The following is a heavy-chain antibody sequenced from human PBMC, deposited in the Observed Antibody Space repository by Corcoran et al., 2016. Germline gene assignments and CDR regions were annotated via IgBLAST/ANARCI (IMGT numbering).Heavy chain of an antibody. J-gene: IGHJ6*02. D-gene: IGHD2-2*01. CDR3: ARDRCSSTSCYYYYGMDV. V-gene: IGHV3-33*01. Sequence: QVQLVESGGGVVQPGRSLRLSCAASGFTFSSYGMHWVRQAPGKGLEWVAVIWYEGSNKYSADSVKGRFTISRDNSKNTVYLQMNSLRAEDTAVYYCARDRCSSTSCYYYYGMDVWGQGTTVTVSS. CDR1: GFTFSSYG. CDR2: IWYEGSNK.